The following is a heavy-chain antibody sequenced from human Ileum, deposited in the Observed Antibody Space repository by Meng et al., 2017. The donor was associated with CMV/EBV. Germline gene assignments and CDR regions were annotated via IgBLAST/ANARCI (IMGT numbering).Heavy chain of an antibody. CDR1: GFTFSSYW. CDR2: NNSDGSST. Sequence: GGSLRLSCAASGFTFSSYWMHWVRQAPGKGLVWVSRNNSDGSSTSYADSVKGRFTISRDNAKNTLYLQMNSLRAEDTAVYYCARSSLGWFDPWGQGTLVTVSS. J-gene: IGHJ5*02. V-gene: IGHV3-74*01. CDR3: ARSSLGWFDP.